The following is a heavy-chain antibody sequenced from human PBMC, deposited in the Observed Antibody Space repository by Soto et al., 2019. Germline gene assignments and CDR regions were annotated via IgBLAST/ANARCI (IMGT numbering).Heavy chain of an antibody. V-gene: IGHV1-69*12. CDR3: ARAKTTVIVDYYYGMDV. CDR1: GGTFSSYA. D-gene: IGHD4-4*01. Sequence: QVQLVQSGAEVKKPGSSVKVSCKASGGTFSSYAISWVRQAPGQGLEWMGGIIPIFGTANYAQKFQGRVTITAXXSXSXXYMELSSLRSEDTAVYYCARAKTTVIVDYYYGMDVWGQGTTVTVSS. J-gene: IGHJ6*02. CDR2: IIPIFGTA.